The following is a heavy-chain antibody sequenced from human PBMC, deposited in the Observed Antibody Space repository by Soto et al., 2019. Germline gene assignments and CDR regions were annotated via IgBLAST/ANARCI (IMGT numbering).Heavy chain of an antibody. CDR3: ARYPNPTVAGLPFDL. V-gene: IGHV3-7*03. CDR1: GFTFSSYW. J-gene: IGHJ4*02. D-gene: IGHD6-19*01. Sequence: GGSLRLSCAASGFTFSSYWMSWVRQAPGKGLEWVAHTRQDGGQEYYVDSVKGRFTISRDNAKNSLYLQMNSLRVEDTAVYYCARYPNPTVAGLPFDLWGQGTLVTVSS. CDR2: TRQDGGQE.